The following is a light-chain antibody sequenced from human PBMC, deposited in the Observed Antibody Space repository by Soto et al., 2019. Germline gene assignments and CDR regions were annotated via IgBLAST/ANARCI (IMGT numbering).Light chain of an antibody. V-gene: IGKV3-20*01. Sequence: EIVLTQSPATLSLSPGERATLSCRASQSVSSNLAWYQQKPGQAPRLLIYGASNRATGIPDRFSGSGSGTDFTLTISRLQPEDFAVYYCQQYGSPGTFGQGTKLDIK. CDR1: QSVSSN. CDR2: GAS. CDR3: QQYGSPGT. J-gene: IGKJ1*01.